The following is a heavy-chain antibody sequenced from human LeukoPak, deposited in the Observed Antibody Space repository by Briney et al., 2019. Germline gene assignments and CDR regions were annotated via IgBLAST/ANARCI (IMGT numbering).Heavy chain of an antibody. CDR2: IRYDGSNK. V-gene: IGHV3-30*02. D-gene: IGHD1-26*01. Sequence: GGSLRLSCAASGFTFSSYGMHWVRQAPGKGLEWVAFIRYDGSNKYYADSVKGRFTISRDNSKNTLYLQMNSLRAEDTAVYYCAREEGGLGPLNYYYYYYMDVWGKGTTVTVSS. CDR1: GFTFSSYG. CDR3: AREEGGLGPLNYYYYYYMDV. J-gene: IGHJ6*03.